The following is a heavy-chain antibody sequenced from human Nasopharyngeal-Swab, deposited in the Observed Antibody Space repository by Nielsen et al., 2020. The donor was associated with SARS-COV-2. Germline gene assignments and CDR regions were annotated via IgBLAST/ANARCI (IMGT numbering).Heavy chain of an antibody. Sequence: GESLKISCAASEFTFSIYSMNWVRQAPGKGLEWVAYISSSSSTIYYADSVKGRFTISRDNAKNSLYLQMNSLRAEDTAVYYCGRDGSNKWGIKTDYWGQGTLVTVSS. CDR3: GRDGSNKWGIKTDY. CDR2: ISSSSSTI. V-gene: IGHV3-48*01. CDR1: EFTFSIYS. D-gene: IGHD1-26*01. J-gene: IGHJ4*02.